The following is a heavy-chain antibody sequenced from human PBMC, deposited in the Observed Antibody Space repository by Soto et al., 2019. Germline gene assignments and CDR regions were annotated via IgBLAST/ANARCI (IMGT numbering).Heavy chain of an antibody. CDR1: GGAISGYY. CDR2: IYGSGGT. Sequence: PSETLSLTCTVSGGAISGYYWTWIRQPAGKGLEWIGRIYGSGGTKYNPSLKSRADMSLDMSKNQFSLRLNSVTAADTAVYYCARGQRFSDSFDPWGQGTLVTFST. CDR3: ARGQRFSDSFDP. D-gene: IGHD3-3*01. V-gene: IGHV4-4*07. J-gene: IGHJ5*02.